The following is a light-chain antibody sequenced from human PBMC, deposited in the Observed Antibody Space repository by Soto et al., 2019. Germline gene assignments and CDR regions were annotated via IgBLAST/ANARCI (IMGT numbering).Light chain of an antibody. CDR2: DVS. Sequence: QSALTQPASVSGSPGQSITISCTGTSSDIGQYNFVSWYQQHPGKAPKLIIFDVSNRPSGVSDRFSGSKSGNTASLTISGLQAEDEAHYSCSSYTSSDPLVFGGGTKVTVL. V-gene: IGLV2-14*01. CDR1: SSDIGQYNF. J-gene: IGLJ2*01. CDR3: SSYTSSDPLV.